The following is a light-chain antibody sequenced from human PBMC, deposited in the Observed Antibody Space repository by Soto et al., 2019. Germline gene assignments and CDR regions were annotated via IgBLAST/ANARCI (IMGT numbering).Light chain of an antibody. CDR1: SSDAGSYKL. Sequence: QSALTQPASVSGSPGQSITISCTGTSSDAGSYKLVSWYQQHPGKAPKFIIYEGNKRPSGVSNRFSGSESGNTASLTISGLQAEDEADYYCCSYAGSGAFVFGIGTKLTVL. V-gene: IGLV2-23*01. CDR2: EGN. CDR3: CSYAGSGAFV. J-gene: IGLJ1*01.